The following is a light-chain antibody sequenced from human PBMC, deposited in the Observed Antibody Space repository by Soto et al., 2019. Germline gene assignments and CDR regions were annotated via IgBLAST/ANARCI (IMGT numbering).Light chain of an antibody. J-gene: IGLJ2*01. Sequence: QSLLTQPPSVSGAPGQRVTISCTGSSYNIGAGYDVHWYQQLPGTAPKLLIYGNSNRPSGVPDRFSGSKSGTSASLAITGLQAEDEADYYCQSYDSSLSGFDVVFGGGTKLTVL. CDR1: SYNIGAGYD. CDR2: GNS. V-gene: IGLV1-40*01. CDR3: QSYDSSLSGFDVV.